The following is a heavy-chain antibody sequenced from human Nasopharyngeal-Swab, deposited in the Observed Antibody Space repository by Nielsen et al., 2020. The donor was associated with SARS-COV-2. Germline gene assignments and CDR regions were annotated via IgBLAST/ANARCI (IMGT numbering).Heavy chain of an antibody. Sequence: GGSLRLSCAASGFTFSSYSMNWVRQAPGKGLEWVGFIRSKAYGGTTEYAASVKGRFTISRDDSKSIAYLQMNSLKTEDTAVYYCTRDGYSYGPYYFDYWGQGTLVTVSS. CDR3: TRDGYSYGPYYFDY. V-gene: IGHV3-49*04. CDR2: IRSKAYGGTT. D-gene: IGHD5-18*01. J-gene: IGHJ4*02. CDR1: GFTFSSYS.